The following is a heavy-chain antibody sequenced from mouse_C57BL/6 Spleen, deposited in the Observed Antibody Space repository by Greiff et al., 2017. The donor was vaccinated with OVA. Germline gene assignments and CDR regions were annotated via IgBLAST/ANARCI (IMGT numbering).Heavy chain of an antibody. CDR1: GYTFTDYY. J-gene: IGHJ3*01. CDR3: ARFEDMGPWFAY. CDR2: IYPGSGNT. D-gene: IGHD4-1*01. V-gene: IGHV1-76*01. Sequence: QVQLQQSGAELVRPGASVKLSCKASGYTFTDYYINWVKQRPGQGLEWIARIYPGSGNTYYNEKFKGKATLTAEKSSSTAYMQLSSLTSEDSAVYFCARFEDMGPWFAYWGQGTLVTVSA.